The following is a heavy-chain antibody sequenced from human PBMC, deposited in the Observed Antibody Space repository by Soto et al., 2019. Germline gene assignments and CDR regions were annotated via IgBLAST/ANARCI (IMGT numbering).Heavy chain of an antibody. Sequence: PGGSLSLSCAASGFTFSSYAMHWVRQAPGKGLEWVAVISYDGSNKYYADSVKGRFTISRDNSKNTLYLQMNSLRAEDTAVYYCASGTPYSSGDPGYWGQGTLVTVSS. CDR3: ASGTPYSSGDPGY. CDR2: ISYDGSNK. CDR1: GFTFSSYA. J-gene: IGHJ4*02. V-gene: IGHV3-30-3*01. D-gene: IGHD6-19*01.